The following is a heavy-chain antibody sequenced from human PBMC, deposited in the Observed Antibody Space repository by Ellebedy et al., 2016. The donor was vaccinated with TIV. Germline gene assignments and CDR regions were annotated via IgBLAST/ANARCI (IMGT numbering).Heavy chain of an antibody. CDR1: GFTFRTYG. D-gene: IGHD3-10*01. Sequence: PGGSLRLSCAASGFTFRTYGFHWVRQAPGKGLEWVAFLRYDRSNEYYADSVKGRFAISRDNFRSPIYLQMDSLTPEDTAVYYCARDVTSQGPGRGWFDPWGQGTLVTVSS. CDR3: ARDVTSQGPGRGWFDP. CDR2: LRYDRSNE. J-gene: IGHJ5*02. V-gene: IGHV3-30*02.